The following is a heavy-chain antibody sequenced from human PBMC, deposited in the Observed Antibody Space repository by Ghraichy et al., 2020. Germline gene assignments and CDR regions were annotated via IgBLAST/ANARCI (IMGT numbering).Heavy chain of an antibody. CDR3: ARGGPCKYFDY. D-gene: IGHD6-25*01. Sequence: SETLSLTCGISGDSVSSNSVAWNWIRQSPSRGLEWLGRTYYRSTWSNGYALSVKGRITINPDTSKNQFSLQLNSVTPEDTAVYYCARGGPCKYFDYWGQGTLVTVSS. J-gene: IGHJ4*02. CDR1: GDSVSSNSVA. CDR2: TYYRSTWSN. V-gene: IGHV6-1*01.